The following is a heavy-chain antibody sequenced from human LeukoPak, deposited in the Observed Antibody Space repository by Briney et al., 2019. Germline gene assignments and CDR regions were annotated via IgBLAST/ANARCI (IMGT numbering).Heavy chain of an antibody. D-gene: IGHD3-10*02. J-gene: IGHJ6*04. V-gene: IGHV3-15*01. Sequence: GGSLRLSCAASGFTFSNAWMSWVRQAPGKGLEWVGRIKSKTDGGTTDYAAPVKGKFTISRDNAKNSLYLRMNSLRAEDTAVYYCAELGITMIGGVWGKGTTVTISS. CDR3: AELGITMIGGV. CDR2: IKSKTDGGTT. CDR1: GFTFSNAW.